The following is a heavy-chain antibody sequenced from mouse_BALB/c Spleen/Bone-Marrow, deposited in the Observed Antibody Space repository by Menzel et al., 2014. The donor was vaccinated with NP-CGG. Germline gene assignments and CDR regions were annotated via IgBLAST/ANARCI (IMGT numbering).Heavy chain of an antibody. D-gene: IGHD4-1*01. V-gene: IGHV14-3*02. J-gene: IGHJ4*01. CDR2: IDPANGNT. Sequence: EVQLQQSGAELVKPGASVKLSCTASGFNIKDTYMHWVKQRPEQGLEWIGRIDPANGNTKYDPKFQGKATITADTSSNTASLQLSSLTSEDTAVYYCARWEYYAMDYWGQEPQSPSPQ. CDR3: ARWEYYAMDY. CDR1: GFNIKDTY.